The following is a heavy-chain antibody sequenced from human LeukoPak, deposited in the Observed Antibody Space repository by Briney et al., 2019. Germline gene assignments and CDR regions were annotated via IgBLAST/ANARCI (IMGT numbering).Heavy chain of an antibody. D-gene: IGHD2-15*01. CDR3: ARASSVRGGSYHRATSYFDY. CDR2: INPSGGST. V-gene: IGHV1-46*01. Sequence: GASVKVSCKASGYTFTSYYMHWVRQAPGQGLEWMGIINPSGGSTSYAQKFQGRVTMTRDTSTSTVYMELSSLRSGDTAVYYCARASSVRGGSYHRATSYFDYWGQGTLVTVSS. CDR1: GYTFTSYY. J-gene: IGHJ4*02.